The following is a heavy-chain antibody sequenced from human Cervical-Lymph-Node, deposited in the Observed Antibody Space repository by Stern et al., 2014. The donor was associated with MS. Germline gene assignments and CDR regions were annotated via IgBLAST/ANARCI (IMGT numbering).Heavy chain of an antibody. J-gene: IGHJ6*02. CDR2: IIPIFGTA. CDR1: GGTFSSYA. Sequence: VQLVESAAEVKKPGSSAKVSCKASGGTFSSYAISWVRQAPRQGLEWMAGIIPIFGTANCAQKFQVRVTITADESTSTAYMELSSLRSEDTAVYYCARGELKEGLVRGMDVWGQGTTVTGSS. V-gene: IGHV1-69*01. CDR3: ARGELKEGLVRGMDV. D-gene: IGHD1-26*01.